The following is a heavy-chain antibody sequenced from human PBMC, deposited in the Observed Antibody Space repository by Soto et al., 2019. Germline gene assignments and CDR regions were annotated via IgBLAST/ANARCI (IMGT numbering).Heavy chain of an antibody. V-gene: IGHV4-34*01. CDR3: ASHVHNQGYEYYFDS. CDR1: GGSFSGYY. J-gene: IGHJ4*02. D-gene: IGHD3-3*01. CDR2: INHTGST. Sequence: PSETLSLTCAVYGGSFSGYYWSWIRQPPGKGLEWIGEINHTGSTNYNPSLKSRVTISVDTSKNQISLRLSSMTAADTAVYYCASHVHNQGYEYYFDSWSQGTLVTVSS.